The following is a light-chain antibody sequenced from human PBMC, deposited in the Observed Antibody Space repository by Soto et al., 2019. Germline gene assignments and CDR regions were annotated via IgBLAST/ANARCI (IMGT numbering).Light chain of an antibody. V-gene: IGKV1-27*01. CDR2: ATS. CDR3: QKCDSAPRT. CDR1: PGISNY. J-gene: IGKJ4*01. Sequence: DIQMTQSPSSLSASIGDRVTITCRASPGISNYLAWYQQKPGKVPKLLIYATSTLQSGVPSRFSGSGSGTDFTLTIDSLQPEDVATYYCQKCDSAPRTFGGGTKVEIK.